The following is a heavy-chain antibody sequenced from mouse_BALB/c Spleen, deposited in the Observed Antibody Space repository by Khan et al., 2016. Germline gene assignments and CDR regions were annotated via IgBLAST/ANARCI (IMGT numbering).Heavy chain of an antibody. CDR1: GFNIKDTY. CDR3: AGTYFDV. CDR2: IDPANGNT. J-gene: IGHJ1*01. V-gene: IGHV14-3*02. Sequence: VQLQQSGAELVKPGASVKLSCTASGFNIKDTYMHWVKQRPEQGLEWIGRIDPANGNTKYDPKFQGKATITADTSSNKAYLQLSSLTSNDTAVYYCAGTYFDVWCAGTTVTVSS. D-gene: IGHD3-3*01.